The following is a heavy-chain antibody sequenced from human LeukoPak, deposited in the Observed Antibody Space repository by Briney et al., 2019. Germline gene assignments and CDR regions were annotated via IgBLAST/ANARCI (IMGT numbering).Heavy chain of an antibody. V-gene: IGHV3-23*01. J-gene: IGHJ5*02. CDR3: ARDSGEVASWP. CDR2: ISGSGGST. CDR1: GFTFSSYA. Sequence: GGSLRLSCAASGFTFSSYAMSWVRQAPGKGLEWVSAISGSGGSTYYADSVKGRFTISRDNSKNSLYLQMNSLRAEDTAVYYCARDSGEVASWPWGQGTLVTVSS. D-gene: IGHD3-10*01.